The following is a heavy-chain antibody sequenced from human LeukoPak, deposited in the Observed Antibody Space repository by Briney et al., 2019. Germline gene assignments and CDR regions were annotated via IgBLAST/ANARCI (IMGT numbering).Heavy chain of an antibody. CDR3: ARGLGSGWYSGFDY. V-gene: IGHV1-69*01. Sequence: SVKVSCEASGGTFSSYAISWVRQAPGQGLEWMGGIIPIFGTANYAQKFQGRVTITADESTGTAYMELSSLRSEDTAVYYCARGLGSGWYSGFDYWGQGTLVTVSS. CDR1: GGTFSSYA. D-gene: IGHD6-19*01. J-gene: IGHJ4*02. CDR2: IIPIFGTA.